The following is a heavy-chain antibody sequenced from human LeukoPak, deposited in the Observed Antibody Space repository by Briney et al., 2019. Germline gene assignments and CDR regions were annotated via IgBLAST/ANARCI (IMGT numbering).Heavy chain of an antibody. CDR1: GFTFSSYG. CDR3: AREADGDYLPDYFDY. D-gene: IGHD4-17*01. J-gene: IGHJ4*02. Sequence: GGSLRLSCAASGFTFSSYGMHWVRQAPGKGLEWVAVIWYDGSNKYYADSVKGRFTISRDNSKNTLYLQMNSLRAEDTAVYYCAREADGDYLPDYFDYWGQGTLVTVSS. V-gene: IGHV3-33*01. CDR2: IWYDGSNK.